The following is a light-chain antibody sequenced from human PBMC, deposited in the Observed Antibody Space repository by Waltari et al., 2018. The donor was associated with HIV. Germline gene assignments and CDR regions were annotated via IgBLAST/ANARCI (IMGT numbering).Light chain of an antibody. V-gene: IGLV6-57*03. CDR1: SGHIANKH. J-gene: IGLJ1*01. CDR3: QSYDQTIPCV. Sequence: NFVLTQPHSVSESPGKTVTISCARSSGHIANKHVQRYPQRPSSAPTPVIYEDTQRPPGVPDRFSGSIDTSSNSASLTIYELKTEDEADYYCQSYDQTIPCVFGTGTRLTVL. CDR2: EDT.